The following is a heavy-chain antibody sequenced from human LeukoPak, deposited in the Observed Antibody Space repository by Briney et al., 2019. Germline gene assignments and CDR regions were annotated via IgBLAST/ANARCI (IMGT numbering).Heavy chain of an antibody. V-gene: IGHV3-7*01. CDR1: GFTFSNYW. Sequence: GGSLRLSCAASGFTFSNYWMSWVRQAPGKGLEWVANIKQDGSEKYYVDSVKGRFTISRDNAKNSLYLQMNSLRAEDTAVYYCAREWVRRADYWGQGTLVTVSS. CDR2: IKQDGSEK. D-gene: IGHD3-10*01. CDR3: AREWVRRADY. J-gene: IGHJ4*02.